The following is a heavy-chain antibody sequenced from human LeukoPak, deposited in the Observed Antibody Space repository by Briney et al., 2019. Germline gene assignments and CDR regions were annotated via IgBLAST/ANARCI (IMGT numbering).Heavy chain of an antibody. J-gene: IGHJ4*02. Sequence: ASVKVSCKASGGTFSSYAISWVRQAPGQGLEWMGRIIPILGIANYAQKFQGRVTITADKSTSTAYMELSSLRSEDTAVYYCARGSGYSSGWLDYFDYWGQGTLVTVSS. CDR2: IIPILGIA. V-gene: IGHV1-69*04. D-gene: IGHD6-19*01. CDR3: ARGSGYSSGWLDYFDY. CDR1: GGTFSSYA.